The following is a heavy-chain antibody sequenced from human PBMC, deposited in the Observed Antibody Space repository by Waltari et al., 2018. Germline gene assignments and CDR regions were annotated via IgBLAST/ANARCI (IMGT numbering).Heavy chain of an antibody. D-gene: IGHD4-17*01. V-gene: IGHV4-34*01. J-gene: IGHJ2*01. CDR3: ARGPRATVTRRLNWYFDL. CDR1: GGSFSGYS. Sequence: QVQLQQWGAGLLKPSETLSLTCAVYGGSFSGYSWSWIRQPPGKGLEWIGEINHSGSTNYNPSLKSRVTISVDTSKNQFSLKLSSVTAADTAVYYCARGPRATVTRRLNWYFDLWGRGTLVTVSS. CDR2: INHSGST.